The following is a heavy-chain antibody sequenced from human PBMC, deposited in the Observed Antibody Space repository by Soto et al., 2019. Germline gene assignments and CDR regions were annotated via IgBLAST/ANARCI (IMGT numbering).Heavy chain of an antibody. D-gene: IGHD3-9*01. Sequence: ASVKVSCKASGYTFTGYYMHWVRQAPGQGLEWMGWINPNSGGTNYAQKFQGWVTMTRDTSISTAYMELSRLRSDDTAVYYCARANRNYDIFTASNNWFDPWGQGTLVTVSS. J-gene: IGHJ5*02. V-gene: IGHV1-2*04. CDR2: INPNSGGT. CDR3: ARANRNYDIFTASNNWFDP. CDR1: GYTFTGYY.